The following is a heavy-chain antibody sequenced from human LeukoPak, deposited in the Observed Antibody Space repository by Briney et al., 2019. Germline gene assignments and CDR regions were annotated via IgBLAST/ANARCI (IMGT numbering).Heavy chain of an antibody. J-gene: IGHJ5*02. CDR3: ARHKYGSFFDP. CDR2: IYYSGST. Sequence: SETLSLTCTVSGGSISSYYWSWIRQPPGKGLEWIGYIYYSGSTNYNPSLKSRVTISVDTSKNQFSLKLSSVTAADTAVYYCARHKYGSFFDPWGQGTLVTVSS. CDR1: GGSISSYY. V-gene: IGHV4-59*08. D-gene: IGHD6-6*01.